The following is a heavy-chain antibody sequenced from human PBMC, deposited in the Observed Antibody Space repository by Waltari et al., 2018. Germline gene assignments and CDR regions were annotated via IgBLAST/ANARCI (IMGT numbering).Heavy chain of an antibody. Sequence: VQLVQSGAEVKKPGSSVKVSCKASGGTFSSYAISWVRQAPGKGLEWVSVIYSGGSTYYADSVKGRFTISRDNAKNRLDLQMNSRRAEDTAVYYCAKAPYSSSQNFDYWGQGTLVTVSS. CDR3: AKAPYSSSQNFDY. J-gene: IGHJ4*02. D-gene: IGHD6-6*01. CDR1: GGTFSSYA. CDR2: IYSGGST. V-gene: IGHV3-23*03.